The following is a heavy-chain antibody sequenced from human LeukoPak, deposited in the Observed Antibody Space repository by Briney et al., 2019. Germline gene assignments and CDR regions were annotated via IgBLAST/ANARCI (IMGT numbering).Heavy chain of an antibody. V-gene: IGHV4-39*07. CDR1: GGSISSSSYY. CDR2: IYYSGST. CDR3: ARDRGHCGGDCYGNYFDY. D-gene: IGHD2-21*02. Sequence: SETLSLTCTVSGGSISSSSYYWGWIRQPPGKGLEWIGSIYYSGSTYYNPSLKSRVTISVDTSKKQFSLKLRSVTAADTAVYYCARDRGHCGGDCYGNYFDYWGQGTLVTVSS. J-gene: IGHJ4*02.